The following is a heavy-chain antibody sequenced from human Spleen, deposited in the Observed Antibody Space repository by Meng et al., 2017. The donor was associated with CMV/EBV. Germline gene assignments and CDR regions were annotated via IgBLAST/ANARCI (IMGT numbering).Heavy chain of an antibody. CDR1: GFTFSHYG. J-gene: IGHJ4*02. V-gene: IGHV3-30*03. D-gene: IGHD1-7*01. CDR3: ARVRFSWTYPGYYFDY. Sequence: GESLKISCAASGFTFSHYGMHWVRQAPGKGLEWVAVMSYDGINEYYADSVKGRFTISRDNSKYTLYLQMNSLTPEDTAVYYCARVRFSWTYPGYYFDYWGQGTLVTVSS. CDR2: MSYDGINE.